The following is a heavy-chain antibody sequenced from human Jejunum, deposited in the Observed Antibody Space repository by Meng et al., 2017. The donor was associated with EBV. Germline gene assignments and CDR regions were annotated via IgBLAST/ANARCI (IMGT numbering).Heavy chain of an antibody. J-gene: IGHJ4*02. D-gene: IGHD3-16*02. CDR3: ARGRVWGSYQDY. V-gene: IGHV1-8*01. CDR1: GYTFTSYG. CDR2: MNPNSGNT. Sequence: VQHVQPGREVKKPGPSVKVSCKASGYTFTSYGIILVRQATGQGLEWMGWMNPNSGNTGYAQKFQGRVTMTRNTSISTAYMELSSLRSEDTAVYYCARGRVWGSYQDYWGQGTLVTVSS.